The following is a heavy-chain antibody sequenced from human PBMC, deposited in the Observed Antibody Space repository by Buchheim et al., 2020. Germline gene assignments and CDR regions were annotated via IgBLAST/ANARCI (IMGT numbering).Heavy chain of an antibody. CDR1: GFTFSSYG. J-gene: IGHJ4*02. D-gene: IGHD3-3*01. CDR3: AKGPLEWKTRQTGFVDY. V-gene: IGHV3-30*18. Sequence: QVQLVESGGGVVQPGRSLRLSCAASGFTFSSYGMHWVRQAPGKGLEWVAVTSFDGSNKYYADSVKGRFTISRDNSKNTLYLQMNSLRAEDTAVYYCAKGPLEWKTRQTGFVDYWGQGTL. CDR2: TSFDGSNK.